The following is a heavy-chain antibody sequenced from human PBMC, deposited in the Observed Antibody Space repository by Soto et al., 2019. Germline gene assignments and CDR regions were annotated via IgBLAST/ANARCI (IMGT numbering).Heavy chain of an antibody. J-gene: IGHJ6*02. CDR3: ATGGSGTVPAAMPGVFGNYYYYYGMDV. CDR2: FDPEDGET. Sequence: ASVKVSCKVSGYTLTELSMHWVRQAPGKGLEWMGGFDPEDGETIYAQKFQGRVTMTEDTSTDTAYMELSSLRSEDTAVYYCATGGSGTVPAAMPGVFGNYYYYYGMDVWGQGTTVTVSS. CDR1: GYTLTELS. D-gene: IGHD2-2*01. V-gene: IGHV1-24*01.